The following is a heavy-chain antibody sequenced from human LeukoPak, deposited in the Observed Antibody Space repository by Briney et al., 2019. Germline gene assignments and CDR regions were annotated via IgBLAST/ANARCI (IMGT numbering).Heavy chain of an antibody. CDR3: ASNRPPQLAFDI. Sequence: PSETLSLTCTVSGGSISSYYWSWIRQPPGKGLERIGYIYYSGSTNYNPSLKSRVTISVDTSKNQFSLKLSSVTAADTAVYYCASNRPPQLAFDIWGQGTLVTVSS. CDR1: GGSISSYY. D-gene: IGHD5-24*01. V-gene: IGHV4-59*01. J-gene: IGHJ3*02. CDR2: IYYSGST.